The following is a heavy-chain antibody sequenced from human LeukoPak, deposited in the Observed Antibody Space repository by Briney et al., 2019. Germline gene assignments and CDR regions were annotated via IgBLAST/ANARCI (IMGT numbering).Heavy chain of an antibody. CDR1: GDSIRRSRYY. Sequence: SETLSLTCTVSGDSIRRSRYYWGWVRQSPGKGLEWIGSIYNSGNTYYNPSLKSRLTISVDTSKNQISLKLNSVTAADTAVYYCARDPSSSATSDFWGQGTLVTVSS. CDR2: IYNSGNT. CDR3: ARDPSSSATSDF. J-gene: IGHJ4*02. V-gene: IGHV4-39*07. D-gene: IGHD5-24*01.